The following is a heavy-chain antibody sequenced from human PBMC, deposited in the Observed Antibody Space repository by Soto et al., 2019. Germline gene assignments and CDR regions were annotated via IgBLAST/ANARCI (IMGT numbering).Heavy chain of an antibody. V-gene: IGHV4-59*01. CDR1: GGSISNYC. J-gene: IGHJ6*03. CDR3: ARASNYYYYYLDV. CDR2: TYYSGST. D-gene: IGHD4-4*01. Sequence: WETLYLTCSVSGGSISNYCGSWIRQTPGKGLEWVGYTYYSGSTKYNPSLKSRVTISIDTSKNQFSLKLSSVTTADTAVYYCARASNYYYYYLDVWGKGTTVTGPS.